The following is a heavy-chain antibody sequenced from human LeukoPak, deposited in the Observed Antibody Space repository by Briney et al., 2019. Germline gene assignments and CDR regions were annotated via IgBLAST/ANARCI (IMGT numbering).Heavy chain of an antibody. Sequence: GASVKLSCKASGYTFTGYYMHWVRQAPGQGLEWMGWINPNSGGTNYAQKFQGRVTMTRDTSISTAYMELSRLRSDDTAVYYCARADQHYYYYYMDVWGKGTTVTVSS. J-gene: IGHJ6*03. V-gene: IGHV1-2*02. CDR3: ARADQHYYYYYMDV. CDR1: GYTFTGYY. CDR2: INPNSGGT.